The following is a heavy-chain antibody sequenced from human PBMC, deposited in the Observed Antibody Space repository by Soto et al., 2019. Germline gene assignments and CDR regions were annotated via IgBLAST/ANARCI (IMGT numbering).Heavy chain of an antibody. D-gene: IGHD4-17*01. CDR2: ISIRGDYR. V-gene: IGHV3-23*01. J-gene: IGHJ3*01. Sequence: EGQLLQSGGGLVQPGESLRLSFAASGFTFSSSGMSWVRQAPGKGLEWVSRISIRGDYRYYADSVKGRFTISRDNSKNTLYLQMSSLTAEDTALYYCANHGGFDYWGQGTMVAVSS. CDR1: GFTFSSSG. CDR3: ANHGGFDY.